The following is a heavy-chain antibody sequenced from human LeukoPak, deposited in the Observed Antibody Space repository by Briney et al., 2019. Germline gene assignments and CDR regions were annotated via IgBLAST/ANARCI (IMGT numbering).Heavy chain of an antibody. CDR3: ASGLRAVWIQLSGPDY. Sequence: GGSLRLSCAASGFSVSSNYMASVRQAPGKGLEWVSLIYSGGSTYYADSVKGRFTITRDNSKNTLYLQMNSLRAEDTAVYYCASGLRAVWIQLSGPDYWGQGTLVTVSS. CDR1: GFSVSSNY. J-gene: IGHJ4*02. CDR2: IYSGGST. V-gene: IGHV3-53*01. D-gene: IGHD5-18*01.